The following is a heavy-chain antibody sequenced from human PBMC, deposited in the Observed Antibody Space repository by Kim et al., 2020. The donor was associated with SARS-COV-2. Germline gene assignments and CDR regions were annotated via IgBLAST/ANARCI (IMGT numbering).Heavy chain of an antibody. V-gene: IGHV3-30*01. CDR3: ARERAVGFDP. Sequence: HYADSVKGRFTISRDSSKNTLYLQMNSLTAEDTGVYYCARERAVGFDPWGRGTLVTVSS. J-gene: IGHJ2*01.